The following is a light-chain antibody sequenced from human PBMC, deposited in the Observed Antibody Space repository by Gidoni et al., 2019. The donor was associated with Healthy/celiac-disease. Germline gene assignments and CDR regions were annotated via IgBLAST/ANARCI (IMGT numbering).Light chain of an antibody. CDR3: AAWDDSLSGVV. J-gene: IGLJ2*01. CDR2: SNN. V-gene: IGLV1-47*02. CDR1: SSNIGSNY. Sequence: QSVLTQPPSASGTPGPRVTISCSGSSSNIGSNYVYWYQQLPGTAPKLLIYSNNQRPSGVPDRFSGSKSGPSASLAISGLRSEDEADYYCAAWDDSLSGVVFGGGTKLTVL.